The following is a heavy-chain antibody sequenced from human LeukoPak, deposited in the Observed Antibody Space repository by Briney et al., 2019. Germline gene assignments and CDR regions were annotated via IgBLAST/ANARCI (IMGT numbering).Heavy chain of an antibody. D-gene: IGHD1-26*01. CDR2: ISGNGDST. Sequence: PGGSLRLSYAAPGFTFINYAMCWVRQAPGKGPEWVSFISGNGDSTYYADSVKGRFTVSRDNSKNTLYLQMNSLRGEDTAIYYCAKDRPGSFDYWGQGILVTVSS. CDR3: AKDRPGSFDY. J-gene: IGHJ4*02. CDR1: GFTFINYA. V-gene: IGHV3-23*01.